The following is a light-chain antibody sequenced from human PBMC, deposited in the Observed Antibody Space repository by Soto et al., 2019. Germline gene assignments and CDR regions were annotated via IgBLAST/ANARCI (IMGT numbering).Light chain of an antibody. CDR2: DAS. V-gene: IGKV3-11*01. CDR1: QSVGSS. J-gene: IGKJ4*01. CDR3: HQRSNWLPLT. Sequence: EIVLTQSPATLSLSPGERATLSCWASQSVGSSLAWYRQKPGQAPRLLIYDASNRATGIPARFSGSGSGTDFSLTISSLEPEVLAVYYCHQRSNWLPLTFGGGTTVEIK.